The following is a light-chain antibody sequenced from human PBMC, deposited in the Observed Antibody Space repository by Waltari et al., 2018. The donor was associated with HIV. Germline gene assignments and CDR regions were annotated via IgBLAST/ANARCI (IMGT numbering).Light chain of an antibody. CDR2: QDS. V-gene: IGLV3-1*01. CDR1: KLGDKY. Sequence: SYELTQPPSVSVSPGQTASITCSGDKLGDKYACWYQQKPGQSPVLVIYQDSKRPSGIPDRFSGSKSGTSATLGIIGLQTGDEADYYCGTWDSSLSVGTFGGGTKLTVL. J-gene: IGLJ3*02. CDR3: GTWDSSLSVGT.